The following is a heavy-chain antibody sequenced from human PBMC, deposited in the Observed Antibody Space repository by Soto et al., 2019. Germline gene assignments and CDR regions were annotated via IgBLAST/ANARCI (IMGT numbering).Heavy chain of an antibody. Sequence: XSVKVSCKASGYTFTGYYMRWVRQAPGQGLEWMGWINPNSGGTNYAQKFQGWVTMTRDTSISTAYMELSRLRSDDTAVYYCARDIGPGNAGTRDYYYGMDVWGQGTTVTVSS. J-gene: IGHJ6*02. CDR2: INPNSGGT. V-gene: IGHV1-2*04. CDR1: GYTFTGYY. CDR3: ARDIGPGNAGTRDYYYGMDV. D-gene: IGHD1-1*01.